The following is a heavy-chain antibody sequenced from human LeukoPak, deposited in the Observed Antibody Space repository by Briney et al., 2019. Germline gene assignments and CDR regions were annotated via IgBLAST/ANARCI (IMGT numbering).Heavy chain of an antibody. D-gene: IGHD4-23*01. CDR3: ARRPDYGGTPTFDY. Sequence: GGSLRLSCAASGLTVSSHYMSWVRQAPGKGLEWVSVLYSGGSTYYADSVKGRFTISRDNSKNTLYLQMNSLRVEDTAVYYCARRPDYGGTPTFDYWGQGTLVTVSS. J-gene: IGHJ4*02. CDR2: LYSGGST. CDR1: GLTVSSHY. V-gene: IGHV3-66*01.